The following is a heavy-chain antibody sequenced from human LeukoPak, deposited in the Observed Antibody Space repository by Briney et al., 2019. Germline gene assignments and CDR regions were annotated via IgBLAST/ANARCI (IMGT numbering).Heavy chain of an antibody. V-gene: IGHV4-4*02. CDR1: GGSISSSNW. Sequence: SGTLSLTCAVSGGSISSSNWWSWVRQPPGKGLEWIREIYHSGSTNYNPSLKSRVTISVDKSKNQFSLKLSSVTAADTAVYYCASGYCSGGSCPFDYWGQGTLVTVSS. J-gene: IGHJ4*02. CDR2: IYHSGST. D-gene: IGHD2-15*01. CDR3: ASGYCSGGSCPFDY.